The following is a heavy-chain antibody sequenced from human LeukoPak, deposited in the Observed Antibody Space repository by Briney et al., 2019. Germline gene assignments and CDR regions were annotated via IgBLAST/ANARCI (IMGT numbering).Heavy chain of an antibody. CDR3: ARSRGNYDFWSGYYFYYYYMDV. J-gene: IGHJ6*03. V-gene: IGHV4-4*07. CDR2: IYTGGST. D-gene: IGHD3-3*01. CDR1: GGSISSYC. Sequence: SETLSLTCTASGGSISSYCWSWIRQPAGKGLEWIGRIYTGGSTNYNPSLKSRVTMSVDTSKNQFSLKLSSVTAAGTAVYYWARSRGNYDFWSGYYFYYYYMDVWGKGTTVTVSS.